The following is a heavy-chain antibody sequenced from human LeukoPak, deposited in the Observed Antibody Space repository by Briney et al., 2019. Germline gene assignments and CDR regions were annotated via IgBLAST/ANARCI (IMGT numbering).Heavy chain of an antibody. Sequence: ASVKVSCKASAYTFTCQYMHWVRQAPGQGLEWMGWINPNTGGTNYAQKFQGRVTMTRDTSISTAYMELSRLRSDDTAVFYCAREHSATSSWYFFDYWGQGTLVTVSS. CDR1: AYTFTCQY. J-gene: IGHJ4*02. D-gene: IGHD6-13*01. CDR3: AREHSATSSWYFFDY. V-gene: IGHV1-2*02. CDR2: INPNTGGT.